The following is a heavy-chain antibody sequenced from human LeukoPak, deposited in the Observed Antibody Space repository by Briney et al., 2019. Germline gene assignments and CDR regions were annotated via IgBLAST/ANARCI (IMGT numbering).Heavy chain of an antibody. CDR1: GFTFSSYG. D-gene: IGHD6-6*01. Sequence: PGGSLRLSCAASGFTFSSYGMHWVRQAPGKGLEWVVVISYDGSNKYYADSVKGRFTISRDNSKNTLYLQMNSLRAEDTAVYYCAKDLLTRIAARPDGYYYGMDVWGQGTTVTVSS. CDR2: ISYDGSNK. CDR3: AKDLLTRIAARPDGYYYGMDV. J-gene: IGHJ6*02. V-gene: IGHV3-30*18.